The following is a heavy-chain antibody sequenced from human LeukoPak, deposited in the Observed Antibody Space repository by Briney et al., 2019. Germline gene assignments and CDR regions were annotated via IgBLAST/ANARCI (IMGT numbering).Heavy chain of an antibody. Sequence: GGSLRLSCAASGFTFSSYAMSWVRQAPGKGLEWDSAISCSGDSTYYADCVKGRFTISRDNSKHKLYLQMNSLRAEDTAVNYCAKGFEGRPLDPWGQGTLVTVSS. CDR2: ISCSGDST. CDR3: AKGFEGRPLDP. V-gene: IGHV3-23*01. CDR1: GFTFSSYA. J-gene: IGHJ5*02. D-gene: IGHD3-9*01.